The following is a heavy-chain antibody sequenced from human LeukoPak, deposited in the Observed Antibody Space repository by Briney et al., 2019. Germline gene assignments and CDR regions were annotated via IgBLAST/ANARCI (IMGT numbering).Heavy chain of an antibody. CDR2: IGGSGVNT. CDR3: AKDRYSGSPRGFEY. J-gene: IGHJ4*02. CDR1: GFTFSNYA. D-gene: IGHD1-26*01. V-gene: IGHV3-23*01. Sequence: GGSLRLSCAASGFTFSNYAVSWVRQAPGKGLGWVSGIGGSGVNTFYADSVKGRFTISRDNSKNTLYLQMNSLRPEDTAVYYCAKDRYSGSPRGFEYWGQGTLVTVSS.